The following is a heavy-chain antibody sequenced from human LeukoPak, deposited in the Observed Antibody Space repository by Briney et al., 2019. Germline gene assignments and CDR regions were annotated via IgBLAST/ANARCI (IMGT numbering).Heavy chain of an antibody. CDR1: GYTFTGYY. CDR2: INPSGGST. CDR3: ARGHSSSPILLYYYYGMDV. Sequence: GASVKVSFKASGYTFTGYYMHWVRQAPGQGLEWMGIINPSGGSTSYAQKFQGRVTMTRDTSTSTVYMELSSLRSEDTAVYYCARGHSSSPILLYYYYGMDVWGQGTTVTVSS. J-gene: IGHJ6*02. D-gene: IGHD6-6*01. V-gene: IGHV1-46*01.